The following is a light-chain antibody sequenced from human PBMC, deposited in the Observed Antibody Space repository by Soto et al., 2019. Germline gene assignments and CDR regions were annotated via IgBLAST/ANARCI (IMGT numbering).Light chain of an antibody. V-gene: IGKV3-15*01. CDR3: QQYNNWPRT. Sequence: DIVLTQSPGTLSLSPGEGATLSCRASQSVSRYLAWYQHKPGQAPRLLIYAASTRATGIPGRFSGSGSGTEFTLTISSLQSEDFAVYYCQQYNNWPRTFGQGTKVDIK. J-gene: IGKJ1*01. CDR2: AAS. CDR1: QSVSRY.